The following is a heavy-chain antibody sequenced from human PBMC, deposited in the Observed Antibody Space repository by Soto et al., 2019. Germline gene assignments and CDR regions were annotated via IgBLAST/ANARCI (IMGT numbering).Heavy chain of an antibody. V-gene: IGHV4-61*05. D-gene: IGHD5-18*01. CDR1: GGSISSSTYY. CDR3: ARRYGSCFDY. CDR2: IYYSGST. Sequence: PSETLSLTCTVSGGSISSSTYYWGWMRQPPGKGLEWIGYIYYSGSTNYNPSLKSRVTISVDTSKNQFSLKLSSVTAADTDVYYCARRYGSCFDYWGQGTLVTVSS. J-gene: IGHJ4*02.